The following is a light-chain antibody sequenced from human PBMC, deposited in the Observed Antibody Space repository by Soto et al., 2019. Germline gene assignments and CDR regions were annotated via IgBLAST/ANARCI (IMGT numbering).Light chain of an antibody. CDR3: CSYAGSVV. Sequence: QSALTQPPSASGSPGQSVTISCTGTSSDVGGYNYVSWYQQHPGKAPKLMIYEVSKRPSGVPDRFSGSKSGNTASLTVSGLQAEDEADCYCCSYAGSVVFGGGTKLTVL. CDR2: EVS. V-gene: IGLV2-8*01. CDR1: SSDVGGYNY. J-gene: IGLJ2*01.